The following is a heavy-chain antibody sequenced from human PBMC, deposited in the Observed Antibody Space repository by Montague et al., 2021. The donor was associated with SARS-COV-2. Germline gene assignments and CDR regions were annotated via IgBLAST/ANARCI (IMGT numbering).Heavy chain of an antibody. CDR2: IRHDGSLK. J-gene: IGHJ3*02. Sequence: SLRLSCAASGFKFSDYWMIWIRQAPGKGLEWVANIRHDGSLKYLTDSVKGRFTISRDNAKKSMYLQMNSLRVEDTAIYYCARDQAYHVGNNYYDAFDIWGQGTMVAVSS. V-gene: IGHV3-7*01. CDR1: GFKFSDYW. D-gene: IGHD2/OR15-2a*01. CDR3: ARDQAYHVGNNYYDAFDI.